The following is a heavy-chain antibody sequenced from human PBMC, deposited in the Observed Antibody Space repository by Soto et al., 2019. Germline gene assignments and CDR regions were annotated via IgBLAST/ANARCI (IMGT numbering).Heavy chain of an antibody. V-gene: IGHV4-59*08. Sequence: PSETLSLTCTVSGGSISSYYWSWIRQPPGKGLEWIGYIYYSGSTNYDPSLKSRVTISVDTSKNQFSLKLSSVTAADTAVYYCARLTRYCSSTSCYKFDYWGQGTLVTVSS. CDR1: GGSISSYY. CDR2: IYYSGST. CDR3: ARLTRYCSSTSCYKFDY. D-gene: IGHD2-2*01. J-gene: IGHJ4*02.